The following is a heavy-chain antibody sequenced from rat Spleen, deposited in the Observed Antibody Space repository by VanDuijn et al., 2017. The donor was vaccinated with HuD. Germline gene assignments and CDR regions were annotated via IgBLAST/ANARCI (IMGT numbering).Heavy chain of an antibody. D-gene: IGHD1-10*01. Sequence: EVQLVESGGGLVQPGRSMKLSCAASGFTFSSFPMAWVRQAPTKGLEWVATISTSGGSTYYRDSVKGRFTISRDNAKSTLYLQMNSLRSEDTATYYCTRGTTRDYWGQGVMVTVSS. CDR3: TRGTTRDY. CDR2: ISTSGGST. CDR1: GFTFSSFP. J-gene: IGHJ2*01. V-gene: IGHV5-46*01.